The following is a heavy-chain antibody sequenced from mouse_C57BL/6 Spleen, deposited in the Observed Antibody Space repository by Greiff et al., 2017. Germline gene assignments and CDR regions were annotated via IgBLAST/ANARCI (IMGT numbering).Heavy chain of an antibody. CDR2: INPNNGGT. CDR3: ARDGSSPWYVDV. Sequence: EVQLQQSGPELVKPGASVKISCKASGYTFTDYYMNWVKQSHGKSLEWIGDINPNNGGTSYNQKFKGKATLTVDKSSSTAYMELRSLTSEDSAVYYCARDGSSPWYVDVWGTGTTVTVSS. CDR1: GYTFTDYY. J-gene: IGHJ1*03. D-gene: IGHD1-1*01. V-gene: IGHV1-26*01.